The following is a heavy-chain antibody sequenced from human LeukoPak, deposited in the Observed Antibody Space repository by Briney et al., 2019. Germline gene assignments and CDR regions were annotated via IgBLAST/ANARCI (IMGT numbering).Heavy chain of an antibody. D-gene: IGHD3-10*01. V-gene: IGHV4-34*01. CDR1: GGSFSGCY. CDR3: ARGPQYYYGSGSYYF. Sequence: PSETLSLTCAVYGGSFSGCYWSWIRQPPGKGLEWIGEIDQSGSTNYNPSLKSLATISVDTSKNQCSLKLSSVTAADTAVYYCARGPQYYYGSGSYYFWGQGTPGTVSS. CDR2: IDQSGST. J-gene: IGHJ4*03.